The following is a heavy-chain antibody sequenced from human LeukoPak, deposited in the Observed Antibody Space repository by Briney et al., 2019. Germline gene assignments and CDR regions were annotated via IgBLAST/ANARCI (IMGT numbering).Heavy chain of an antibody. CDR3: ATXSSXYLYYYYGMDV. Sequence: ASVKVSCKASGYTFTSYDINWVRQATGQGLEWMGWMNPNSGNTGYAQKFQGRVTMTRNTSISTAYMELSSLRSEDTAVYYCATXSSXYLYYYYGMDVWGQGTTVTVSS. D-gene: IGHD6-13*01. V-gene: IGHV1-8*01. CDR2: MNPNSGNT. CDR1: GYTFTSYD. J-gene: IGHJ6*02.